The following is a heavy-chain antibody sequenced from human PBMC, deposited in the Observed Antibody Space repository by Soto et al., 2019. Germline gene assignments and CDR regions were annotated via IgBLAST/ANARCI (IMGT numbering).Heavy chain of an antibody. D-gene: IGHD2-15*01. CDR1: GFTFSSYG. CDR2: ISYDGSNK. V-gene: IGHV3-30*18. J-gene: IGHJ6*02. CDR3: AKDGRQGIVVVVAALYGMDV. Sequence: GGSLRLSCAASGFTFSSYGMHWVRQAPGKGLEWVAVISYDGSNKYYADSVKGRFTISRDNSKNTLYLQMNSLRAEDTAVYYCAKDGRQGIVVVVAALYGMDVWGQGTTVTVSS.